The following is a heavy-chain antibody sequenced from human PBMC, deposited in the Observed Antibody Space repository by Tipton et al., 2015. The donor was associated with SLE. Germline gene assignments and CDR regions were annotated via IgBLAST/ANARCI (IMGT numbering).Heavy chain of an antibody. J-gene: IGHJ4*02. V-gene: IGHV4-34*01. D-gene: IGHD4-17*01. Sequence: LRLSCAVYGGSFSGYYWSWIRQPPGKGLEWIGEINHSGSTNYNPSLKSRVTISVDTSKNQFSLKLSSVTAADTAVYHCARSYGEGDFDYWGQGTLVTVSS. CDR3: ARSYGEGDFDY. CDR1: GGSFSGYY. CDR2: INHSGST.